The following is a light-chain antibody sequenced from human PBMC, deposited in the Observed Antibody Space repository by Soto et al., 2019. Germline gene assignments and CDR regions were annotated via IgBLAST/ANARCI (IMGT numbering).Light chain of an antibody. J-gene: IGKJ4*01. CDR1: QNINRW. CDR3: LQYNVYPPS. Sequence: DIQMTQSPSTLSASVGDRVTITCRARQNINRWSAWYQQRPGKAPNLLIHKASTLEVGVPSRFSGGASGTEFTLSISRLHPDLFAVYFCLQYNVYPPSFGGGTKLEIK. V-gene: IGKV1-5*03. CDR2: KAS.